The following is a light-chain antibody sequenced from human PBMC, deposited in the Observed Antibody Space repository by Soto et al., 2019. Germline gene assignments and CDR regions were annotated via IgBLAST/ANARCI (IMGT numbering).Light chain of an antibody. CDR1: QGISNY. Sequence: DIQMTQSLSSLSASVGDRVTITCRASQGISNYLAWYQQKPGTAPKLLIYAASALQSGVPSRFGGSGSGTDFTLTINSLQPEDVATYYCQKYNSASLTFGGGTKVEIK. CDR2: AAS. V-gene: IGKV1-27*01. J-gene: IGKJ4*01. CDR3: QKYNSASLT.